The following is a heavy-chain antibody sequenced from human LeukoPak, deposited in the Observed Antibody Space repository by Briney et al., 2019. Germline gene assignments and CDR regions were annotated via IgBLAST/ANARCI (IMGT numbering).Heavy chain of an antibody. CDR2: IYSGGST. J-gene: IGHJ3*02. Sequence: GGSLRLSCAASGFTFGSYWMTWVRQAPGKGLEWVSVIYSGGSTYYADSVKGRFTISRDNSKNTLYLQMNSLRAEDTAVYYCARDLAFDIWGQGTMVTVSS. V-gene: IGHV3-66*01. CDR3: ARDLAFDI. CDR1: GFTFGSYW.